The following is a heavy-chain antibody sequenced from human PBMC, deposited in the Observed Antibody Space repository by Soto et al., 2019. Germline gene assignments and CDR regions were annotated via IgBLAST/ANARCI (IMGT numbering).Heavy chain of an antibody. V-gene: IGHV1-46*01. Sequence: GASVKVSCKASGYTFTSYYMHWVRQAPGQGLEWMGIINPSGGSTSYAQKFQGRVTMTRDTSTSTVYMELSSLRSEDTAVYYCARAANYYDSSGYRYYFDYWGQGTLVTVSS. CDR3: ARAANYYDSSGYRYYFDY. D-gene: IGHD3-22*01. CDR2: INPSGGST. CDR1: GYTFTSYY. J-gene: IGHJ4*02.